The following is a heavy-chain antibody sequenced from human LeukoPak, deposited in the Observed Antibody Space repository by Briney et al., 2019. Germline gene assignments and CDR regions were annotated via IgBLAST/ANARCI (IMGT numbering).Heavy chain of an antibody. Sequence: GGSLRLSCAASGFTVSSNYMSWVRQAPGKGLEWVSVIYSGGSTYYADSVKGRFTISRDNSKNALYLQMNSLRAEDTAVYYCARYDYTAMGVDYWGQGTLVTVSS. CDR1: GFTVSSNY. J-gene: IGHJ4*02. V-gene: IGHV3-66*01. CDR2: IYSGGST. D-gene: IGHD5-18*01. CDR3: ARYDYTAMGVDY.